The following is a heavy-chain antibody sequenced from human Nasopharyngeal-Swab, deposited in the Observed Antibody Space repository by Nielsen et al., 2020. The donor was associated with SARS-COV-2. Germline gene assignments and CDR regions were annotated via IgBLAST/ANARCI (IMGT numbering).Heavy chain of an antibody. CDR3: ARGSRFTIFGVVPGYYYGMDV. D-gene: IGHD3-3*01. J-gene: IGHJ6*02. Sequence: SETLSLTCTVSGGSISSYYWSWIRQPAGKGLEWIGRIYTSGGTNYNPSLKSRVTMSVDTSKNQFSLKLSSVTAADTAVYYCARGSRFTIFGVVPGYYYGMDVWGQGTTVTVSS. CDR1: GGSISSYY. V-gene: IGHV4-4*07. CDR2: IYTSGGT.